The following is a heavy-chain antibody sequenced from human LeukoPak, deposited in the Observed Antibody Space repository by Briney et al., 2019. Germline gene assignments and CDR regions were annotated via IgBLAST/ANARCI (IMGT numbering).Heavy chain of an antibody. D-gene: IGHD1-1*01. CDR2: IYDSGST. V-gene: IGHV4-59*01. Sequence: SETLSLTCTVSGGSISSYYWSWIRQPPGKGLEWIGYIYDSGSTNHNPSLKSRVTTSVDTSKNQFSLKLSSVTAADTAVYYCARVGGTNYYYYGMDVWGQGTTVTVSS. CDR1: GGSISSYY. J-gene: IGHJ6*02. CDR3: ARVGGTNYYYYGMDV.